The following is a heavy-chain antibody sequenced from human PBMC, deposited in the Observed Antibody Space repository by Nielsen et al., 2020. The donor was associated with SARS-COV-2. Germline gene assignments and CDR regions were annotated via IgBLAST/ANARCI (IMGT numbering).Heavy chain of an antibody. CDR3: ASGSFGNTYFAY. CDR1: GSSVTSYS. J-gene: IGHJ4*02. V-gene: IGHV4-59*02. D-gene: IGHD3-10*01. CDR2: IYNTGNT. Sequence: GSLRLSCSVSGSSVTSYSWSWIRQSPGKGLEWIGYIYNTGNTNYNPSLKSRISISVDTSKNQLSLRLRSVTAADTALYFCASGSFGNTYFAYWGQGTLVTVSS.